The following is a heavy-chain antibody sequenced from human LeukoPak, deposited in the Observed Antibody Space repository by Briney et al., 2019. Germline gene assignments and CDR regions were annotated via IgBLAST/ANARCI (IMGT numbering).Heavy chain of an antibody. Sequence: PGGSLRLSCAASGFTFDDYAMHWVRQAPGKGLEWVAVIWYDGSNKYYADSVKGRFTISRDNSKNTLYLQMNSLRAEDTAVYYCARGQYYYDSSGYYYSWGQGTLVTVSS. CDR3: ARGQYYYDSSGYYYS. V-gene: IGHV3-33*08. CDR1: GFTFDDYA. J-gene: IGHJ4*02. CDR2: IWYDGSNK. D-gene: IGHD3-22*01.